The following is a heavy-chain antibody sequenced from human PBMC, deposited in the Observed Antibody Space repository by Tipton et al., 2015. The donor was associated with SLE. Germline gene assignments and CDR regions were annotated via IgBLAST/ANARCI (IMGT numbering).Heavy chain of an antibody. D-gene: IGHD1-26*01. V-gene: IGHV3-48*04. CDR2: ISSSSSTI. CDR3: ATARGNYYKGCFDY. Sequence: SLRLSCAASGFTFSSYAMSWVRQAPGKGLEWVSYISSSSSTIYYADSVKGRFTISRDNTKNSLYLQMDSLRAEDTAVYYCATARGNYYKGCFDYWGQGTPVTVSS. J-gene: IGHJ4*02. CDR1: GFTFSSYA.